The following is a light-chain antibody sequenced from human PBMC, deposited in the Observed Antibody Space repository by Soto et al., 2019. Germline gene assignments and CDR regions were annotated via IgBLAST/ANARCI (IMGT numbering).Light chain of an antibody. CDR1: QTISDY. CDR3: EQYNTYPLT. Sequence: DIMLTQSPSSLSSSVGDRVTLTCRAGQTISDYLNWYQQKPGTAPKLLIYAASTLQSGVPSRFSGSRSGTDFTLTIRRLQPRDFATYYCEQYNTYPLTFGGGTKVDIK. J-gene: IGKJ4*01. V-gene: IGKV1-39*01. CDR2: AAS.